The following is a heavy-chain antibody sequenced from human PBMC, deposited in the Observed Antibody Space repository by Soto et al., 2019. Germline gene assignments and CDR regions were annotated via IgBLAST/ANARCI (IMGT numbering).Heavy chain of an antibody. CDR2: IYYSGST. D-gene: IGHD5-18*01. Sequence: PSETLSLTCTVSGGSISSYYWSWIRQPPGKGLEWIGYIYYSGSTNYNPSLKSRVTISVDTSKNQSSLKLSSVTAADTAVYYCARRGYSYDNQEYYYGMDVWGQGTTVTVSS. CDR1: GGSISSYY. V-gene: IGHV4-59*01. J-gene: IGHJ6*02. CDR3: ARRGYSYDNQEYYYGMDV.